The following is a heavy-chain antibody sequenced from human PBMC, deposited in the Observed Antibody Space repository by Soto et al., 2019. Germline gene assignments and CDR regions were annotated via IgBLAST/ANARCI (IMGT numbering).Heavy chain of an antibody. CDR3: ARVGIAAAGGWTAFDI. V-gene: IGHV4-31*03. J-gene: IGHJ3*02. Sequence: SETLSLTCTVSGGSISSGGYYWSWVRQHPGKGLEWIGYIYYSGSTYYNPSLKSRVTISVDTSKNQFSLKLSSVTAADTAVYYCARVGIAAAGGWTAFDIWGQGTMVTVSS. CDR1: GGSISSGGYY. D-gene: IGHD6-13*01. CDR2: IYYSGST.